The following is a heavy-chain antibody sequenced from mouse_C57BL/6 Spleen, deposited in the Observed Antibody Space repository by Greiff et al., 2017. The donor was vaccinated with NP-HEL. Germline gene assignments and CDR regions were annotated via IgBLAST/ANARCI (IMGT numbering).Heavy chain of an antibody. CDR3: ARPYYYGSSPYYFDY. Sequence: EVQRVESGGDLVKPGGSLKLSCAASGFTFSSYGMSWVRQTPDKRLEWVATISSGGSYTYYPDSVKGRFTISRDNAKNTLYLQMSSLKSEDTAMYYCARPYYYGSSPYYFDYWGQGTTLTVSS. CDR2: ISSGGSYT. V-gene: IGHV5-6*01. CDR1: GFTFSSYG. D-gene: IGHD1-1*01. J-gene: IGHJ2*01.